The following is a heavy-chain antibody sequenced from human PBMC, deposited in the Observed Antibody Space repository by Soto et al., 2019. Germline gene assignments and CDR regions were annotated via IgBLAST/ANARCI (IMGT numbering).Heavy chain of an antibody. V-gene: IGHV5-51*01. Sequence: EVLLVQSGAEVQKPGESLRISCKGSGYTFSNHWIGWVRQLPGKGLEWMGIIYPGDSETRYSPSLQGHITISVDKSIKTAYLQWRSLKASDPAMYYCARHGRSRSSDYVTKWYFDLWGRGTLVTVSS. CDR3: ARHGRSRSSDYVTKWYFDL. D-gene: IGHD5-12*01. CDR1: GYTFSNHW. J-gene: IGHJ2*01. CDR2: IYPGDSET.